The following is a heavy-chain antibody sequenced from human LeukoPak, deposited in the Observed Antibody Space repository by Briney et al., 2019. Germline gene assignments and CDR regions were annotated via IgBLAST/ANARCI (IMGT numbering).Heavy chain of an antibody. CDR1: GASIGTGGFY. CDR3: ARDHSYYFGSQTSTLDV. D-gene: IGHD3-10*01. CDR2: IYYTGSV. Sequence: SETLSLTCTITGASIGTGGFYWTWIRQPPGEGLEWIGYIYYTGSVDYNASLKSRLTISLDTSKNQFSLKLNSVTAADTAVYYCARDHSYYFGSQTSTLDVWGQGTLVTVSS. V-gene: IGHV4-31*03. J-gene: IGHJ4*02.